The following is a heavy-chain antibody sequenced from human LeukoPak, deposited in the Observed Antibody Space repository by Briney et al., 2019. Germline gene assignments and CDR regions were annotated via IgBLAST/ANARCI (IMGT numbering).Heavy chain of an antibody. V-gene: IGHV4-39*01. Sequence: SETLSLTCTVSGGSISSSSYYWGWIRQPPGKGLEWIGSIYYSGSTYYNPSLKSRVTISVDTSKNQFSLKLSSVTAADTAVYYCARSRTYYYDSSGYYPHFDYWGQGTLVTVSS. D-gene: IGHD3-22*01. J-gene: IGHJ4*02. CDR2: IYYSGST. CDR3: ARSRTYYYDSSGYYPHFDY. CDR1: GGSISSSSYY.